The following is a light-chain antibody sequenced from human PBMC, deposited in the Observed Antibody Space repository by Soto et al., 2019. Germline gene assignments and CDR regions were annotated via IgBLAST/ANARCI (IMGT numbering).Light chain of an antibody. J-gene: IGKJ1*01. V-gene: IGKV3-20*01. CDR2: GAS. CDR1: QSISTY. CDR3: QQSGSSPRT. Sequence: EVVLTQSPGTLSLSPGERATLSCRASQSISTYLAWYQQKPGQAPRLLIYGASSRATGIPDRFSGSGSGTDFTLTISRLEPEDLAVYYCQQSGSSPRTFGQGTKVEI.